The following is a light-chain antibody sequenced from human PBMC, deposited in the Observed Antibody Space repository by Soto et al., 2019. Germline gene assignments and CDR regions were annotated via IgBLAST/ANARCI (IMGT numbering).Light chain of an antibody. CDR1: SSDVGGYNY. V-gene: IGLV2-14*03. CDR2: DVS. Sequence: QSVLTQPASVSASPGQSITISCTGSSSDVGGYNYVSWYQQHPGKATKLMIYDVSNRPSGVSIRFSGSKSGNTASLTISGFQAEDEADYYCCSYTGIGYVFGTGTKVTVL. J-gene: IGLJ1*01. CDR3: CSYTGIGYV.